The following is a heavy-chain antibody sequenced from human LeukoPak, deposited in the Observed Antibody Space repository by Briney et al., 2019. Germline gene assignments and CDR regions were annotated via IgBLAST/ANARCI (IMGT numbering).Heavy chain of an antibody. CDR2: ISSSSTYI. D-gene: IGHD3-16*01. J-gene: IGHJ4*02. V-gene: IGHV3-21*01. CDR1: GFTLSSYS. Sequence: GGSLRLSCAASGFTLSSYSMNWVRQAPGKGLEWFSSISSSSTYISYADSVKGRFTISRDNAKNSLYLQMNSLRAEDTGVYYCASSSGGALDYWGQGTLVTVSS. CDR3: ASSSGGALDY.